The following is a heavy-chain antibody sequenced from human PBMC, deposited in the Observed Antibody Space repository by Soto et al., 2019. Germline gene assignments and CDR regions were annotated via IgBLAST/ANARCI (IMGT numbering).Heavy chain of an antibody. CDR3: AKEMGDYYDSSGSWFDP. CDR2: ISGSGGNT. J-gene: IGHJ5*02. Sequence: GGSLRLSCAASGFTFSSYVMSWVRQAPGEGLEWVSAISGSGGNTYYADSVKGRFTISRDNSKNTLFLQMNNLRAEDTALYFCAKEMGDYYDSSGSWFDPWGQGTLVTVSS. V-gene: IGHV3-23*01. CDR1: GFTFSSYV. D-gene: IGHD3-22*01.